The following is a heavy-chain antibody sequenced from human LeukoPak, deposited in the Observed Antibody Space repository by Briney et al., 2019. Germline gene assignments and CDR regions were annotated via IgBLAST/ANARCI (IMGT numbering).Heavy chain of an antibody. J-gene: IGHJ4*02. CDR3: ARGAGGYSYGFDY. CDR2: INPHSGGT. D-gene: IGHD5-18*01. V-gene: IGHV1-2*02. Sequence: ASVKVSCKASGYTFTDYYIHWVRQAPGLGREGMGWINPHSGGTNFAQKLQGRVTMTRDTSISTAYMDISRLTSDDTAVYYCARGAGGYSYGFDYWGQGTLVTVSS. CDR1: GYTFTDYY.